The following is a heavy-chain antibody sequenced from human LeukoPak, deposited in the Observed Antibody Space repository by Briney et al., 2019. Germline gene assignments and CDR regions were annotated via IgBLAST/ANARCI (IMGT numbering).Heavy chain of an antibody. CDR3: ARVGYSSSSDY. D-gene: IGHD6-13*01. CDR1: GGSFSGYY. J-gene: IGHJ4*02. Sequence: SETLSLTCAVYGGSFSGYYWSWIRQPPGKGLEWIGEINHSGSTNYNPSLKSRVTISVDTSKNQFSLKLSSVTASDTAVYYCARVGYSSSSDYWGQGTLVTVSS. CDR2: INHSGST. V-gene: IGHV4-34*01.